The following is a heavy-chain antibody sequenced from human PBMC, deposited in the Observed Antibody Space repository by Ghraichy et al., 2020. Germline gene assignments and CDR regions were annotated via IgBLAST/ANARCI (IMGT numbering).Heavy chain of an antibody. Sequence: GGSLRLSCAASGFTFSSYSMNWVRQAPGKGLEWVSYISSSSSTIYYADSVKGRFTISRDNAKNSLYLQMNSLRAEDTAVYYCARDPLGMGAGYYYYYMDVWGKGTTVTVSS. D-gene: IGHD5-24*01. CDR2: ISSSSSTI. V-gene: IGHV3-48*01. CDR3: ARDPLGMGAGYYYYYMDV. CDR1: GFTFSSYS. J-gene: IGHJ6*03.